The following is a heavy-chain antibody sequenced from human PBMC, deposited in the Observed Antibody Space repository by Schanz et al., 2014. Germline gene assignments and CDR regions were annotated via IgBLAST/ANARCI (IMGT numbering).Heavy chain of an antibody. J-gene: IGHJ6*02. D-gene: IGHD6-6*01. Sequence: VQLVESGGGVVQPGRSLRLSCAASGFPFRSYVMHWVRQAPGKGLEWVAFISYDGNNQYYADSVKGRFTISRDNSKTPLYLQMNSRRAEDTAVYYCARAPPPYSSSPYYWYYGMDVWGQGTTVTVSS. CDR2: ISYDGNNQ. CDR3: ARAPPPYSSSPYYWYYGMDV. CDR1: GFPFRSYV. V-gene: IGHV3-30*04.